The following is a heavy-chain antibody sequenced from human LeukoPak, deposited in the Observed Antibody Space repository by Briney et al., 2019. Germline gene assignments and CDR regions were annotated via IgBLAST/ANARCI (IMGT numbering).Heavy chain of an antibody. Sequence: GGSLRLSCAASGFTFDDYGMHWVRQAPGEGLEWVSGISWNSGSIGYADSVKRRFTISRDNAKNSLYLQMNSLRAEDTAVYYCARTEIRILAGKFDPWGQGTLVTVSS. J-gene: IGHJ5*02. V-gene: IGHV3-9*01. CDR3: ARTEIRILAGKFDP. CDR2: ISWNSGSI. D-gene: IGHD3-3*02. CDR1: GFTFDDYG.